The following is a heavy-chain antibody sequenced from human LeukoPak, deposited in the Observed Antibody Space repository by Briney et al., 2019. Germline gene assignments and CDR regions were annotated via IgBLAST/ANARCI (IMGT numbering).Heavy chain of an antibody. CDR3: AKSSGSLFDP. CDR2: VYHSGST. V-gene: IGHV4-38-2*02. Sequence: PSETLSLTCTVSGYSISSGYYWGWIRPPPGKGLEWIGSVYHSGSTYYTPSLKSRVTFSVDTSKNQFSLKLSSVTAADTAVYYCAKSSGSLFDPWGQGTLVTVSS. CDR1: GYSISSGYY. J-gene: IGHJ5*02. D-gene: IGHD3-10*01.